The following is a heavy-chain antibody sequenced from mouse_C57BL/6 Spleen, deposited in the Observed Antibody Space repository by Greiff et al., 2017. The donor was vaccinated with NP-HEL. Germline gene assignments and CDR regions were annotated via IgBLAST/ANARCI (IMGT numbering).Heavy chain of an antibody. CDR1: GYSFTDYN. CDR3: AKEGITTVVAKGYAMDY. Sequence: EVQLQQSGPELVKPGASVKISCKASGYSFTDYNMNWVKQSNGKSLEWIGVINPNYGTTSYNQKFKGKATLTVDQSSSTAYMQLNSLTSEDSAVYYCAKEGITTVVAKGYAMDYWGQGTSVTVSS. CDR2: INPNYGTT. V-gene: IGHV1-39*01. D-gene: IGHD1-1*01. J-gene: IGHJ4*01.